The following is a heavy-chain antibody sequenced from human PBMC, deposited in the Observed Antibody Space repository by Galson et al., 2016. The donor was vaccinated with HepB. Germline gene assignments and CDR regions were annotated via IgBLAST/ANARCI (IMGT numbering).Heavy chain of an antibody. J-gene: IGHJ6*02. CDR3: AKDGFDIGDYFWGGYRPYYYDMDV. Sequence: SLRLSCAASGFTFSSYGMHWVRQAPGKGLEWVAVISYDGSNKYYADSVKGRFTISRDNSKNTLYLQMNSLRAEDTAVYYCAKDGFDIGDYFWGGYRPYYYDMDVWGQGTTVTVSS. D-gene: IGHD3-16*02. CDR2: ISYDGSNK. CDR1: GFTFSSYG. V-gene: IGHV3-30*18.